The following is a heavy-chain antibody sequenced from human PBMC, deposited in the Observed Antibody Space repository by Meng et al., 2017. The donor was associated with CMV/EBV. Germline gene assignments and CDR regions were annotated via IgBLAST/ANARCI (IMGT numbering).Heavy chain of an antibody. CDR2: IYSGGST. CDR1: GFTVSINY. J-gene: IGHJ4*02. Sequence: EVLVGASGGGLVQHGGPLRLSCAASGFTVSINYSSGVRQAPGKGLEWVSVIYSGGSTYYADSVKGRFTISRDNSKNTLYLQMNSLRAEDTAVYYCARGMGSITGTSVTDYWGQGTLVTVSS. V-gene: IGHV3-66*01. CDR3: ARGMGSITGTSVTDY. D-gene: IGHD1-20*01.